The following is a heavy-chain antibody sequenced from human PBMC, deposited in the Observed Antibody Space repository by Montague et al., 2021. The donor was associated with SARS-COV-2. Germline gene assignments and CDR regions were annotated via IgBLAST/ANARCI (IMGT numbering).Heavy chain of an antibody. D-gene: IGHD5-12*01. CDR1: GGSISSSNYY. V-gene: IGHV4-39*02. Sequence: SETLSLTCTVSGGSISSSNYYWDWIRQPPGKGLEWIGSIYDSGSTXYNPSLKSRVTISVDASKNHFSLKLSSVTAADTAVYYCARRGRKLLPVATTVGGVDIWGQGTMVTVSS. CDR2: IYDSGST. CDR3: ARRGRKLLPVATTVGGVDI. J-gene: IGHJ3*02.